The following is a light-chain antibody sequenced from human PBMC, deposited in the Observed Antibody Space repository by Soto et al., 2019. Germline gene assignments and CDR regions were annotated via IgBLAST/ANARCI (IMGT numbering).Light chain of an antibody. J-gene: IGLJ2*01. CDR3: TSWTTSTTMI. CDR1: RSDIGAYNF. V-gene: IGLV2-14*03. Sequence: QSVLTQPASVSGSPGQSITISCTGTRSDIGAYNFVSWYQQHPGEVPKLILYDVNVRPSGVSKRFSGSKSANTASLTISGLQAEDEADYYCTSWTTSTTMIFGGGTTLTVL. CDR2: DVN.